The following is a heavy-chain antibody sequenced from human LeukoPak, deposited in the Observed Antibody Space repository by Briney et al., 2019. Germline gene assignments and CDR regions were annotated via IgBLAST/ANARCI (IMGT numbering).Heavy chain of an antibody. CDR1: GFTFSSYG. CDR3: AKDFRYSYGHFDY. Sequence: GGSLRLSCAASGFTFSSYGMHWVRQAPGKGLEWVAFIRYDGSNKYYADSVKGRFTISRDNSKNTLYLHMNSLRAEDTAVYYCAKDFRYSYGHFDYWGQGTLVTVSS. CDR2: IRYDGSNK. J-gene: IGHJ4*02. V-gene: IGHV3-30*02. D-gene: IGHD5-18*01.